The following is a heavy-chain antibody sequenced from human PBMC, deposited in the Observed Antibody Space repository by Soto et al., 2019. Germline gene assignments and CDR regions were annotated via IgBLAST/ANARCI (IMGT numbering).Heavy chain of an antibody. D-gene: IGHD1-20*01. J-gene: IGHJ3*02. V-gene: IGHV3-21*01. CDR3: ARDNGITGTPGAFDI. Sequence: GGSLRLSCAASGFTFSSYSMNWVRQAPGKGLEWVSSISSSSSYIYYADSVKGRFTISRDNAKNSLYLQMNSLRAEDTAVYYCARDNGITGTPGAFDIWGQGTMVTVSS. CDR1: GFTFSSYS. CDR2: ISSSSSYI.